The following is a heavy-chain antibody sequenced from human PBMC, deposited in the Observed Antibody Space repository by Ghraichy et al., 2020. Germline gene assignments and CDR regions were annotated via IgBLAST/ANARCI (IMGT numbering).Heavy chain of an antibody. CDR3: AKDQGLGRFQH. CDR2: IVGGGEST. Sequence: GGSLRLSCAASGFTFSSYAMNWVRQAPGKGLEWVSAIVGGGESTYYADSVKGRFTISRDNSKNTLYLQMNSLGAEDTAVYYYAKDQGLGRFQHWGQGTLVIVSS. J-gene: IGHJ1*01. D-gene: IGHD3/OR15-3a*01. CDR1: GFTFSSYA. V-gene: IGHV3-23*01.